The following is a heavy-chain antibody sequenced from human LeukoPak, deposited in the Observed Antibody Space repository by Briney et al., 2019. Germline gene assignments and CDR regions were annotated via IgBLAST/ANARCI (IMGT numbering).Heavy chain of an antibody. J-gene: IGHJ3*02. CDR2: ISVSGGST. V-gene: IGHV3-23*01. CDR3: AKPQGDSSSWYGDDAFDI. D-gene: IGHD6-13*01. CDR1: GFPFRTYS. Sequence: GGSRGLSCAASGFPFRTYSMNGAPQPPGKGLEWVSAISVSGGSTYYADSVKGRFTISRDNSKNTLYLQMNSLRAEDTAVYYCAKPQGDSSSWYGDDAFDIWGQGTMVTVSS.